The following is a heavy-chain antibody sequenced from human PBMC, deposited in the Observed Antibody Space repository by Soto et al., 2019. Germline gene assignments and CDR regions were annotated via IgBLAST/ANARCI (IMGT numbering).Heavy chain of an antibody. D-gene: IGHD1-26*01. J-gene: IGHJ3*02. CDR3: AKDSGSLRDLLNAFDI. Sequence: PGGSLRLSCAASGFTSDDYAMHWVRQAPGKGLEWVSGISWNSGSIGYADSVKGRFTISRDNAKNSLYLQMNSLRAEDTALYYCAKDSGSLRDLLNAFDIWGQGTMVTVSS. CDR1: GFTSDDYA. CDR2: ISWNSGSI. V-gene: IGHV3-9*02.